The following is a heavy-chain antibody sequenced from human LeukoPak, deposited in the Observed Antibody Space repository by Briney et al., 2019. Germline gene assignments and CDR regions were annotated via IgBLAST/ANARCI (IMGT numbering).Heavy chain of an antibody. CDR3: ARDTQYNWNDEDAFDI. J-gene: IGHJ3*02. CDR1: GFTFSSYS. CDR2: ISSSSSYI. V-gene: IGHV3-21*01. Sequence: GGSLRLSCAAFGFTFSSYSMNWVRQAPGKGLEWVSSISSSSSYIYYADSVKGRFTISRDNAKNSLYLQMNSLRAEDTAVYYCARDTQYNWNDEDAFDIWGQGTMVTVSS. D-gene: IGHD1-1*01.